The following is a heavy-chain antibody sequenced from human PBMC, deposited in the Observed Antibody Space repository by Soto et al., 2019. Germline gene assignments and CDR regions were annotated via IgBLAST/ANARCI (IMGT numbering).Heavy chain of an antibody. CDR2: TYYRSKWNN. J-gene: IGHJ4*02. CDR1: GDSVSSNSAA. CDR3: ARLGYDSSASYDDIDY. V-gene: IGHV6-1*01. Sequence: SQTLLLTCAISGDSVSSNSAAWNWVRQSPSRGLEWLGRTYYRSKWNNDYAVSVKRRITINPDTSKNQFSLQLNSVTPEDTAVYYCARLGYDSSASYDDIDYWGQGTLVTVSS. D-gene: IGHD3-22*01.